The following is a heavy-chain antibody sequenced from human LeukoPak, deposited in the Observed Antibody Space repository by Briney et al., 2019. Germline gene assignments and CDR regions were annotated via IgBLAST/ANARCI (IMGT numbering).Heavy chain of an antibody. CDR1: GFTFSSYA. CDR3: ATRRCSIAACRASSYRCFDF. CDR2: VTGGGGTT. D-gene: IGHD2-2*01. Sequence: GGSLRLPCAASGFTFSSYATSWVRQAPGKGLEWVSGVTGGGGTTYYADSVRGRFTISRDNSKNTLYLQMNSLRAEDTAVYYCATRRCSIAACRASSYRCFDFWGTGTTVTVSS. V-gene: IGHV3-23*01. J-gene: IGHJ6*04.